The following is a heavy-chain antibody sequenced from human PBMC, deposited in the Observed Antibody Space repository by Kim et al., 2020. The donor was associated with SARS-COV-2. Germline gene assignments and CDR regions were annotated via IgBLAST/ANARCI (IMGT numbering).Heavy chain of an antibody. D-gene: IGHD3-16*01. J-gene: IGHJ6*02. V-gene: IGHV3-23*01. Sequence: ADAVKGRFTISRNKAQNVVFVQMDSLGAEDTAVYYCAKDRGEYVWGVGMDVWGQGTTVTVSS. CDR3: AKDRGEYVWGVGMDV.